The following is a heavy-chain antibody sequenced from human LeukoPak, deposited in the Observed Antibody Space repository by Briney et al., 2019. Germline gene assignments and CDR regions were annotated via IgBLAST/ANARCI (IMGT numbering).Heavy chain of an antibody. Sequence: GGSLRLSCAASGFIVRNYYLSWVRQAPGKGLEWVSVIYSGGSTYYADSVEGRFTISRDNSKNTLSLQMKSLRAEDTAVYYCARGSYSYGNAFDYWGQGTLVTVSS. CDR3: ARGSYSYGNAFDY. V-gene: IGHV3-53*01. CDR2: IYSGGST. D-gene: IGHD5-18*01. J-gene: IGHJ4*02. CDR1: GFIVRNYY.